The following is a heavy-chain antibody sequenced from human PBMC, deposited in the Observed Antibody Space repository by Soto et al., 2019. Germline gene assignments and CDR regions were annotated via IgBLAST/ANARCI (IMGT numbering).Heavy chain of an antibody. CDR3: ARDKITGLFDY. J-gene: IGHJ4*02. CDR1: GGSFSGYY. V-gene: IGHV4-34*01. CDR2: INHSGST. Sequence: QVQLQQWGAGLLKPSETLSLTCAVYGGSFSGYYWTWIRQPPGTGLGWIGEINHSGSTNYNPSLKSRVVRSVDTSKNQFSLKLISVTAADTAVYYCARDKITGLFDYWGQGTLVTVSS. D-gene: IGHD2-8*02.